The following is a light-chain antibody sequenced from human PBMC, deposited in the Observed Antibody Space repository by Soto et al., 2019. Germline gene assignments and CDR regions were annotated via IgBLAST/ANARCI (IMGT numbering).Light chain of an antibody. Sequence: EIVLTQSPGTLSLSPGERATLSCSASQSVSSSYLAWYQQKPGQAPSLLIYGASTSATGIPDRFSGSGSGTDFTLTISRLEPEDFAVYYCQQYGNSPITFGQGTRLEIK. CDR1: QSVSSSY. CDR3: QQYGNSPIT. V-gene: IGKV3-20*01. CDR2: GAS. J-gene: IGKJ5*01.